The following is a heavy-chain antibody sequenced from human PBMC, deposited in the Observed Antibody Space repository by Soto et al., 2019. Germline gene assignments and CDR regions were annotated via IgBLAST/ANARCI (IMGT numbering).Heavy chain of an antibody. CDR1: GFNFSDYG. Sequence: QVQLVESGGGVVRPGRSLRLSCAASGFNFSDYGMHWVRQAPGKGLEWVAVIYYDGIDKYYADSVRDRFTISRDSSKNTVSLQMHSLRAEDTALYYCAKDPLDYWGQGILVTVSS. CDR2: IYYDGIDK. CDR3: AKDPLDY. V-gene: IGHV3-30*18. J-gene: IGHJ4*02.